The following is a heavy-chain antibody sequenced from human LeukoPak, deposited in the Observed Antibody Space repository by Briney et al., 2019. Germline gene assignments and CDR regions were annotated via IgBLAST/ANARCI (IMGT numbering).Heavy chain of an antibody. V-gene: IGHV3-23*01. CDR1: GLTVSNNY. CDR2: LTGSGNDA. D-gene: IGHD2-15*01. J-gene: IGHJ4*02. Sequence: PGGSLRRSCVVSGLTVSNNYMSWVRQAPGKGLEWVSTLTGSGNDAYYADSVKGRFTISRDNSKNMLYLQMDSLRAEDTAVYYCAKGATGLRIVGDDWGQGTLVTVSS. CDR3: AKGATGLRIVGDD.